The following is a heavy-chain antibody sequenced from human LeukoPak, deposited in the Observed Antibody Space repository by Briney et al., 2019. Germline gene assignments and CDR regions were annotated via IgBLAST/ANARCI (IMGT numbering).Heavy chain of an antibody. V-gene: IGHV3-21*01. CDR1: GFTFSSYS. Sequence: GGSLRLSCAASGFTFSSYSMNWVRQAPGKGLEWVSSISSSSSYIYYADSVKGRFTISRDNAKNSLYLQMNSPRAEDTAVYYCARAEGYYDSSGYYYSFDYWGQGTLVTVSS. CDR3: ARAEGYYDSSGYYYSFDY. J-gene: IGHJ4*02. D-gene: IGHD3-22*01. CDR2: ISSSSSYI.